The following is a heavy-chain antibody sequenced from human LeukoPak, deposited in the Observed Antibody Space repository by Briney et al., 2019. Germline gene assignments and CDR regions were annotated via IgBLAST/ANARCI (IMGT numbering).Heavy chain of an antibody. D-gene: IGHD1-26*01. CDR2: IIPIFGTA. J-gene: IGHJ4*02. CDR1: GGTFSSYA. Sequence: SVKVSCKASGGTFSSYAISWVRQAPGQGLEWMGGIIPIFGTANYAQKFQGRVTITADESTSTAYMELSSLRSEDTAVYYCVRWERRLGYFDYWDQGTLVTVSS. CDR3: VRWERRLGYFDY. V-gene: IGHV1-69*13.